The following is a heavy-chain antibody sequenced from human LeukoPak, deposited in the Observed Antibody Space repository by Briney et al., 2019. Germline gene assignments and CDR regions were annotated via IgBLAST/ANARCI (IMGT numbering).Heavy chain of an antibody. V-gene: IGHV3-48*01. CDR3: ARDQWLDY. D-gene: IGHD6-19*01. J-gene: IGHJ4*02. Sequence: GGSLRLSCAASGFTFSGYIMNWVRQAPGKGLEWVSFIGTSGNTIYYADSVKGRFTVSRDNAKNSLYLQMNSLRAEDTAVYYCARDQWLDYRGQGTLVTVSS. CDR2: IGTSGNTI. CDR1: GFTFSGYI.